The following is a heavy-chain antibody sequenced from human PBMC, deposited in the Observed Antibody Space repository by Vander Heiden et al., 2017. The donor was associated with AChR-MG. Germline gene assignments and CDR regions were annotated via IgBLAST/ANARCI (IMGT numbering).Heavy chain of an antibody. Sequence: EVQLVESGGGLVKPGGSLRLSCAASGVTLSSYSMHGVRQAPGKGLEWVSSMSSSSSYIYYADSVKGRFTISRDNAKNSLYLQMNSLRAEDTAVYYCARTRTWAAFDIWGQGTMVTVSS. D-gene: IGHD1-26*01. CDR3: ARTRTWAAFDI. V-gene: IGHV3-21*01. CDR1: GVTLSSYS. J-gene: IGHJ3*02. CDR2: MSSSSSYI.